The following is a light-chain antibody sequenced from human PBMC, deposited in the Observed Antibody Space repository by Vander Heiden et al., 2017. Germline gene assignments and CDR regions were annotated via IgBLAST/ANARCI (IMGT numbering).Light chain of an antibody. CDR3: QAWDSSTVV. CDR2: QDN. V-gene: IGLV3-1*01. Sequence: SSALLQPPSASVSPGQPATIPCSGHNLGDNYACLSPQKPGQSPVLVIYQDNKRPAGIAERFSGANSGNTATLTISGTQAMDEADYYGQAWDSSTVVFGGGTKLTVL. J-gene: IGLJ2*01. CDR1: NLGDNY.